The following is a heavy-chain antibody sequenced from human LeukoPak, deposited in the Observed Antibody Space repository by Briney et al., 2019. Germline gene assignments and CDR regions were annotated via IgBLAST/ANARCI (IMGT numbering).Heavy chain of an antibody. D-gene: IGHD4-17*01. CDR1: GFTFDDYA. J-gene: IGHJ2*01. V-gene: IGHV3-9*01. Sequence: PGRSLRPSCAASGFTFDDYAMHWVRQAPGKGLEWVSGISWNSGSIGYADSVKGRFTISRDNAKNSLYLQMNSLRAEDTALYYCAKDWDGTVTTASGYFDLWGRGTLVTVSS. CDR3: AKDWDGTVTTASGYFDL. CDR2: ISWNSGSI.